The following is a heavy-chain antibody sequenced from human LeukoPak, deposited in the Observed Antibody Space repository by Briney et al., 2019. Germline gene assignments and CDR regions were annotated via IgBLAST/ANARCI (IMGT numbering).Heavy chain of an antibody. J-gene: IGHJ5*02. CDR2: INHSGST. CDR3: ARGCRVVVAATGGWFDP. V-gene: IGHV4-34*01. CDR1: GGSFSGYY. Sequence: SETLSLTCAVYGGSFSGYYWSWIRQPPGKGLEWIGEINHSGSTNYNPSLKSRVTISVDTSKNQFSLKLSSVTAADTAVYYCARGCRVVVAATGGWFDPWGQGTLVTVSS. D-gene: IGHD2-15*01.